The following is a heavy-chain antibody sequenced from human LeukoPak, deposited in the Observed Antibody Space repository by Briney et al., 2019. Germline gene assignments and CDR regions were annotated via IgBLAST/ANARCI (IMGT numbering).Heavy chain of an antibody. CDR3: ARAIGDFWSGYFSRHYYYGMDV. J-gene: IGHJ6*02. CDR1: GYTFTSYG. D-gene: IGHD3-3*01. Sequence: ASVKVSCKASGYTFTSYGISGVRQAPGQGLEWMGWISAYNGNTNYAQKLQGRVTMTTDTSTSTAYMELRSLRSDDTAVYYCARAIGDFWSGYFSRHYYYGMDVWGQGTTVTVSS. CDR2: ISAYNGNT. V-gene: IGHV1-18*01.